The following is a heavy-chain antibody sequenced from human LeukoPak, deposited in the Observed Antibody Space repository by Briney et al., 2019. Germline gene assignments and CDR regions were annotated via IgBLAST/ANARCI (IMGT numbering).Heavy chain of an antibody. CDR3: ARGGLEPFDI. J-gene: IGHJ3*02. D-gene: IGHD1-1*01. V-gene: IGHV3-74*01. CDR2: INSEGTNT. Sequence: GGSLRLSCATSGFTFSNYWMHWVRQAPGKGLAWVSRINSEGTNTYHAASVEGRFTISRDDARNTPYLQMHSLRVEDTAVYYCARGGLEPFDIWGQGTMVTVSS. CDR1: GFTFSNYW.